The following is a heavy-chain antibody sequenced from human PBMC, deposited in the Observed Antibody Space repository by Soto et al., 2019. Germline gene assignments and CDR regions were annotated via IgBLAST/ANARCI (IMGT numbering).Heavy chain of an antibody. V-gene: IGHV3-74*01. D-gene: IGHD3-22*01. Sequence: GGSLRLSCAASGFTFSSYWMHWVRQAPGKGLVWVSRINSDGSSTSYADSVKGRFTISRDNAKNTLYLQMNSLRAEDTAVYYCATPAPVLSYYYDSRGLFAYCGQGTLVPGSS. J-gene: IGHJ4*02. CDR1: GFTFSSYW. CDR2: INSDGSST. CDR3: ATPAPVLSYYYDSRGLFAY.